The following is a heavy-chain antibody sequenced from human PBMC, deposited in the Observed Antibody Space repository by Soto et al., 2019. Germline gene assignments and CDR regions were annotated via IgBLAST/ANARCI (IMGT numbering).Heavy chain of an antibody. CDR2: IYSSGNT. J-gene: IGHJ4*02. V-gene: IGHV4-31*03. CDR3: ARGRDSSGYYYFDY. D-gene: IGHD3-22*01. Sequence: PSETLSLTCTVSGGSISSGGHYWSWIRQHPGKGLEWIGYIYSSGNTYYTPSLKSRVTISADTSKNQFSLNLSSVTAADTAVYYCARGRDSSGYYYFDYWGQGALVTVSS. CDR1: GGSISSGGHY.